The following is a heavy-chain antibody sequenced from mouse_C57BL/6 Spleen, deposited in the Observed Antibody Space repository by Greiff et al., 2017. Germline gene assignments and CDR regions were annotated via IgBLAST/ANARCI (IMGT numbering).Heavy chain of an antibody. D-gene: IGHD1-1*01. CDR3: TRKLSPHYYAMDY. CDR1: GYTFTDYE. CDR2: IDPETGGT. V-gene: IGHV1-15*01. J-gene: IGHJ4*01. Sequence: VHLVESGAELVRPGASVTLSCKASGYTFTDYEMHWVKQTPVHGLEWIGAIDPETGGTAYNQKFKGKAILTADKSSSTAYMELRSLTSEDSAVYYCTRKLSPHYYAMDYWGQGTSVTVSS.